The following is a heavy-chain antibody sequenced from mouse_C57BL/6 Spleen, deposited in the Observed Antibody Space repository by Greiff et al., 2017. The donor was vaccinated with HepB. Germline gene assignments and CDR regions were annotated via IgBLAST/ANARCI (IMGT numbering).Heavy chain of an antibody. D-gene: IGHD2-14*01. V-gene: IGHV5-17*01. Sequence: DVQLVESGGGLVKPGGSLKLSCAASGFTFSDYGMHWVRQAPEKGLEWVAYISSGSSSIYYADTVKGRFTISRDNAKNTLFLQMTSLRSEDTARFYCARGTPFAYWGQGTLVTVSA. CDR2: ISSGSSSI. CDR3: ARGTPFAY. J-gene: IGHJ3*01. CDR1: GFTFSDYG.